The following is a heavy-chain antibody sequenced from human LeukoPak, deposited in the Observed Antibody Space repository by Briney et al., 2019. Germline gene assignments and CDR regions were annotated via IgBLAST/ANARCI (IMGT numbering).Heavy chain of an antibody. Sequence: SETLSLTCTVSGGSISGGSYYWNWIRQPAGKGLEWIGRIYTSGSTNYNPSLKSRVTISVDTSKNQFSLKLSSVTAADTAVYYCARERAFGYPDAFDIGGRGTIVTVSS. CDR2: IYTSGST. J-gene: IGHJ3*02. CDR1: GGSISGGSYY. D-gene: IGHD5-18*01. CDR3: ARERAFGYPDAFDI. V-gene: IGHV4-61*02.